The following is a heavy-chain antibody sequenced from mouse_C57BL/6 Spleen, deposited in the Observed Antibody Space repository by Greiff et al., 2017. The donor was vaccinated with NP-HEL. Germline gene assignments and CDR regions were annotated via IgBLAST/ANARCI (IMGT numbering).Heavy chain of an antibody. D-gene: IGHD2-5*01. J-gene: IGHJ2*01. Sequence: EVMLVESGGGLVKPGGSLKLSCAASGFTFSDYGMHWVRQAPEKGLEWVAYISSGSSTIYYADTVKGRFTISRDNAKNTLFLQMTSLRSEDTAMYYWARGSYYSNYDYFDYWGQGTTLTVSS. CDR3: ARGSYYSNYDYFDY. CDR1: GFTFSDYG. V-gene: IGHV5-17*01. CDR2: ISSGSSTI.